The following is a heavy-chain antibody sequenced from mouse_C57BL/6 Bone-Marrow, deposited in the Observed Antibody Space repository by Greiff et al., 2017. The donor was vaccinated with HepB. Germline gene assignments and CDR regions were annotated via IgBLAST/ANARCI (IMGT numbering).Heavy chain of an antibody. CDR2: IYPGSGNT. D-gene: IGHD1-1*01. CDR1: GYTFTDYY. J-gene: IGHJ4*01. CDR3: AKDGGIYYGSSYCAMDY. Sequence: QVQLQQSGAELVRPGASVKLSCKASGYTFTDYYINWVKQRPGQGLEWIARIYPGSGNTYYNEKFKGKATLTAEKSSSTAYMQLSSLTSEESAVYFCAKDGGIYYGSSYCAMDYWGHGTSVTVSS. V-gene: IGHV1-76*01.